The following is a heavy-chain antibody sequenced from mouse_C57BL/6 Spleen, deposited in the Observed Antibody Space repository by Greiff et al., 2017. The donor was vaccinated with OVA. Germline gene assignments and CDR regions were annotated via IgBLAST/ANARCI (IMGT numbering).Heavy chain of an antibody. D-gene: IGHD1-2*01. CDR1: GYTFTSYW. CDR3: TRHGTTALYYFDY. V-gene: IGHV1-5*01. Sequence: DVKLQESGTVLARPGASVKMSCKTSGYTFTSYWMHWVKQRPGQGLEWIGAIYPGNSDTSYNQKFKGKAKLTAVTSASTAYMELSSLTNEDSAVYYCTRHGTTALYYFDYWGQGTTLTVSS. CDR2: IYPGNSDT. J-gene: IGHJ2*01.